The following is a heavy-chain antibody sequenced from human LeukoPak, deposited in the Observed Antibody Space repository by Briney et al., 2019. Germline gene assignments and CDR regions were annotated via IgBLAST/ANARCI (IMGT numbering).Heavy chain of an antibody. D-gene: IGHD3-22*01. CDR1: GFTFSSYE. J-gene: IGHJ3*02. CDR3: ATNGDYYDSSGYFDAFDI. V-gene: IGHV3-48*03. Sequence: GGSLRLSCAASGFTFSSYEMNWVRQAPGKGLEWVSYISSSGSSIYYAASVKGRFTISRDNAKNSLYLQMNSLGAEDTAVYYCATNGDYYDSSGYFDAFDIWGQGTMVTVSS. CDR2: ISSSGSSI.